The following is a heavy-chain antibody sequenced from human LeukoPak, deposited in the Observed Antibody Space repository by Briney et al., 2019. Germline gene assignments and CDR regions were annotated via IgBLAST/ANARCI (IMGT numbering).Heavy chain of an antibody. CDR1: GYTFSSYG. V-gene: IGHV1-69*13. J-gene: IGHJ4*02. CDR3: ARAGVLRFLEWPG. Sequence: SVKVSCKASGYTFSSYGISWVRQAPGQGLEWMGGIIPIFGTANYAQKFQGRVTITADESTSTAYMELSSLRSEDTAVYYCARAGVLRFLEWPGWGQGTLVTVSS. CDR2: IIPIFGTA. D-gene: IGHD3-3*01.